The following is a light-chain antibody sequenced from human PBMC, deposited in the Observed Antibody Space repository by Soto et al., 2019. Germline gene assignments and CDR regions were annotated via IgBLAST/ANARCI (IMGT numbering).Light chain of an antibody. V-gene: IGKV1-9*01. Sequence: DIQMTQSPSSLSASVGDRVTITCRASRPISSCFAWYQQQPGKVPKLLIYDASTLQRGVPSRFSGNGSGTDFTLTISSLQPEDLAAYYCQQYNSYPWTFGRGTKVGIK. CDR1: RPISSC. CDR3: QQYNSYPWT. J-gene: IGKJ1*01. CDR2: DAS.